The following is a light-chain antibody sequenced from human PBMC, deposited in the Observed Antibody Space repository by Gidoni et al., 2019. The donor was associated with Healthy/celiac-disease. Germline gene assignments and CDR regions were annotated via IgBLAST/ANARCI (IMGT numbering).Light chain of an antibody. V-gene: IGKV1-5*03. Sequence: DIQMTQSPSTLSASVGDRVTITCRASQSISSWLAWYQQKPGKAPKLLIYKASSLESGVPSRFRGSGSGTGFTLTISRLQPDDFATYYCQQYNSYPWTFXQXTKVEIK. CDR2: KAS. CDR1: QSISSW. J-gene: IGKJ1*01. CDR3: QQYNSYPWT.